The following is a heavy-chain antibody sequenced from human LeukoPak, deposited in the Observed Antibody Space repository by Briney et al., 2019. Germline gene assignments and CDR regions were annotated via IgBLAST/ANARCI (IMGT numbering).Heavy chain of an antibody. CDR3: AGETGSGSLDY. D-gene: IGHD3-10*01. Sequence: GGSLRLSCTASGFTVSTNYMSWVRQAPGKGLEWVSIIYSGGSTYYADSVKGRFTVSRDNPKNTLYLQMNSLRAEDTAVYYCAGETGSGSLDYWGQGTLVTVSS. V-gene: IGHV3-66*01. CDR1: GFTVSTNY. CDR2: IYSGGST. J-gene: IGHJ4*02.